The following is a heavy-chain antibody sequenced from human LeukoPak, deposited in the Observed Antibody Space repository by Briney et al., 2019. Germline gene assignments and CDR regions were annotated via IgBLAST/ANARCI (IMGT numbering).Heavy chain of an antibody. Sequence: GGSLRLSCAASGFTFSSYGMHWVRPAPGKGLEWVAVISYDGSNKYYADSVKGRFTISRDNSKNSLYLQMNRLRAEDTAVYYCATSGGYYYDSSGYYSFDYWGQGTLFTVSS. V-gene: IGHV3-30*03. CDR1: GFTFSSYG. J-gene: IGHJ4*02. D-gene: IGHD3-22*01. CDR2: ISYDGSNK. CDR3: ATSGGYYYDSSGYYSFDY.